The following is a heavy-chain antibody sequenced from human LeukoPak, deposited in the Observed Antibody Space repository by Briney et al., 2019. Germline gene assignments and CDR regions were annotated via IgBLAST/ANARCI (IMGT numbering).Heavy chain of an antibody. CDR1: GYTLSNHA. CDR3: ARGSGVHLLY. D-gene: IGHD3-3*01. CDR2: ISADNGNT. Sequence: ASVKVSCKGSGYTLSNHAFSWVRQAPGQGLEWMGWISADNGNTNHAQKFQGRVSLTTDTSTSTAYMELRSLRSDDTAVYYCARGSGVHLLYWGQGTLVTVSS. J-gene: IGHJ4*02. V-gene: IGHV1-18*04.